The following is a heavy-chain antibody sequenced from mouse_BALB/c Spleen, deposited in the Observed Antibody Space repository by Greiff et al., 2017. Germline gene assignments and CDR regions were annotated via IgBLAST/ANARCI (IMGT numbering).Heavy chain of an antibody. CDR2: ISYSGST. D-gene: IGHD2-10*02. CDR3: ARSSYGNYEGVDY. CDR1: GDSITSGY. Sequence: EVQLVESGPSLVKPSQTLSLTCSVTGDSITSGYWNWIRKFPGNKLEYMGYISYSGSTYYNPSLKSRISITRDTSKNQYYLQLNSVTTEDTATYYCARSSYGNYEGVDYWGQGTSVTVSS. J-gene: IGHJ4*01. V-gene: IGHV3-8*02.